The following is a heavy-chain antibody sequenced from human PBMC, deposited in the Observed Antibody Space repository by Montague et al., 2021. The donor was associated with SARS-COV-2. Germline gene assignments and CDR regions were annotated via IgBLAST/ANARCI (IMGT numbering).Heavy chain of an antibody. CDR1: GDSVSSNSAA. CDR2: TYYRSKWYN. D-gene: IGHD6-19*01. J-gene: IGHJ6*02. Sequence: CAISGDSVSSNSAAWNRIRQSPSRGLEWLGRTYYRSKWYNDYAVSVKSRITINPDTSKNQFSLQLNSVTPEDTAVYYCARGDEEQWLVHYYYYGMDVWGQGTTVTVSS. V-gene: IGHV6-1*01. CDR3: ARGDEEQWLVHYYYYGMDV.